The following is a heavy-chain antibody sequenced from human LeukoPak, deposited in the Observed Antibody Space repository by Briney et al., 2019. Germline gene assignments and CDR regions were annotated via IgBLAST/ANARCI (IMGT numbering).Heavy chain of an antibody. CDR2: IYYSGST. J-gene: IGHJ3*02. V-gene: IGHV4-59*08. CDR1: GGSFSGYY. Sequence: PSETLSLTCAVYGGSFSGYYWSWIRQPPGKGLEWIGYIYYSGSTNYNPSLKSRVTISVDTSKNQFSLKLSSVTAADTAVYYCARQGYYFAFDIWGQGTMVTVSS. CDR3: ARQGYYFAFDI. D-gene: IGHD3-10*01.